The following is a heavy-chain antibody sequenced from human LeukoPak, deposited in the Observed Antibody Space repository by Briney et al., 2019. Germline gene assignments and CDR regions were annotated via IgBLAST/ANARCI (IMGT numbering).Heavy chain of an antibody. CDR2: IYPGDSDT. CDR3: ARRPTYDSSGYYPNWFDP. Sequence: GESLKISCKGSGYSFTSYWIGWVRQMPGKGLEWMGIIYPGDSDTRYSPSFQGQVTISADKSISTAYLQWSSLKASDTAMHYCARRPTYDSSGYYPNWFDPWGQGTLVTVSS. J-gene: IGHJ5*02. V-gene: IGHV5-51*01. CDR1: GYSFTSYW. D-gene: IGHD3-22*01.